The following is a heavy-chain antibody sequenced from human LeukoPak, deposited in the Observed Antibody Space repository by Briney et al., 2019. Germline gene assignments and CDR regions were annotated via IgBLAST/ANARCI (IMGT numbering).Heavy chain of an antibody. CDR1: GFTFSSYG. D-gene: IGHD3-10*01. Sequence: PGRSLRLSCAASGFTFSSYGMHWVRQAPGKGLEWVAVIWYDGSSKYYADSVKGRFTISRDNSKNTLYLQMNSLRAEDTAVYYCAKTYYYGSGSLDYWGQGTLVTVSS. V-gene: IGHV3-33*06. CDR3: AKTYYYGSGSLDY. CDR2: IWYDGSSK. J-gene: IGHJ4*02.